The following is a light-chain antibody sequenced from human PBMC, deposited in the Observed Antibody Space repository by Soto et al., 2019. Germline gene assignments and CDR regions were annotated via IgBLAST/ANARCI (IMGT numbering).Light chain of an antibody. CDR3: QQYGSSPLYT. CDR1: QSVSSSY. V-gene: IGKV3-20*01. CDR2: GAS. Sequence: EIVLTQSPATLSLSPGERATLSCRASQSVSSSYLASYQKKPGQAPRLLSYGASSRATGIPDRFSGSGSGTDFPLTISRLEPEDFAVYCCQQYGSSPLYTFGQGTKLEIK. J-gene: IGKJ2*01.